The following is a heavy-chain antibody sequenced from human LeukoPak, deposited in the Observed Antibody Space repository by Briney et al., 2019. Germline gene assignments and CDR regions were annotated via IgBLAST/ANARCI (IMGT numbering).Heavy chain of an antibody. CDR2: IYYSGST. V-gene: IGHV4-39*01. D-gene: IGHD1-7*01. CDR1: GGSTSSSSYY. J-gene: IGHJ4*02. Sequence: SETLSLTCTVSGGSTSSSSYYWGWIRQPPGKGLEWIGSIYYSGSTYYNPSLKSRVTISVDTSKNQFSLKLSSVTAADTAVYYCARRTSMIDYWGQGTLVTVSS. CDR3: ARRTSMIDY.